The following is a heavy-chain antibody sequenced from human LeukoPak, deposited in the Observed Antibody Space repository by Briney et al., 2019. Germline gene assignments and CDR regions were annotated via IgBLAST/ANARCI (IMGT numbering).Heavy chain of an antibody. CDR2: IYHSGST. J-gene: IGHJ4*02. Sequence: SETLSLTCTVSDGSISSSSYYWGWIRQPPGKGLEWIGSIYHSGSTYYNPSLKSRVTISVDTSKNQFSLKLSSVTAADTAVYYCARGYYYGSGSNNYFDYWGQGTLVTVSS. CDR1: DGSISSSSYY. CDR3: ARGYYYGSGSNNYFDY. D-gene: IGHD3-10*01. V-gene: IGHV4-39*07.